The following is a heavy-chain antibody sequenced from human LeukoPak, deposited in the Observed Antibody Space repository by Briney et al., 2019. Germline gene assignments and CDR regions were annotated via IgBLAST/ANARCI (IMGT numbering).Heavy chain of an antibody. V-gene: IGHV4-61*02. J-gene: IGHJ3*02. CDR3: ASLRYAFDI. CDR1: GDSISSGSYY. CDR2: IYTSGST. Sequence: SETLSLTCTVSGDSISSGSYYWSWIRQPAGKGLEWIGRIYTSGSTNYNPSLKSRVTISVDTSKNQFSLKLSSVTAADTAVYYCASLRYAFDIWGQGTMVTVSS. D-gene: IGHD1-1*01.